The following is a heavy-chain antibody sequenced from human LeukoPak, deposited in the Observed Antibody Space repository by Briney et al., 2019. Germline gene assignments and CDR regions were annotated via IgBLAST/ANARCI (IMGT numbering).Heavy chain of an antibody. Sequence: PGGSLRLSCAASGFTFSSYGMHWVRQAPGKGLEWGAVIWYDGSNKYYADSVKGRFTISRDNSKNTLYLQMNSLRAEDTAVYYCAREGRGRAVAGRYYGMDVWGQGTTVTVSS. CDR2: IWYDGSNK. CDR3: AREGRGRAVAGRYYGMDV. CDR1: GFTFSSYG. J-gene: IGHJ6*02. V-gene: IGHV3-33*01. D-gene: IGHD6-19*01.